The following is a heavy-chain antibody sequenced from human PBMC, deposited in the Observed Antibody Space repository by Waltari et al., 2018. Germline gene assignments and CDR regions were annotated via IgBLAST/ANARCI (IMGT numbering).Heavy chain of an antibody. V-gene: IGHV3-74*01. CDR1: GFTFSKSW. Sequence: LVQSGGGLVQPGDSLRLSCAPSGFTFSKSWMHWVRNAPGGGLVWVSRINGDGSSTSHADSVKGRFTTSRDNAKNTLYLQMKSLRVKDTGVYYCARVAPKTYRSPVPGRDYYYGMDVWGQGTAVIVSS. D-gene: IGHD6-13*01. CDR2: INGDGSST. J-gene: IGHJ6*02. CDR3: ARVAPKTYRSPVPGRDYYYGMDV.